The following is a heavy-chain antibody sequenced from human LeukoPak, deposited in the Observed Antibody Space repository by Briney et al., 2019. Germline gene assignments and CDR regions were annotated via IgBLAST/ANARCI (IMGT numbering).Heavy chain of an antibody. CDR1: GGSINSNSYY. CDR2: IYYSGRT. V-gene: IGHV4-39*01. CDR3: APQQGRTLVNYSDY. D-gene: IGHD2-21*01. Sequence: SETLSDTRAVSGGSINSNSYYCAWVRQPPGKGLEWIGSIYYSGRTFYNPSLKSRVTISVDTSKNQFSLRLSSLTAADTAVYYWAPQQGRTLVNYSDYWGQGTLVTVSS. J-gene: IGHJ4*02.